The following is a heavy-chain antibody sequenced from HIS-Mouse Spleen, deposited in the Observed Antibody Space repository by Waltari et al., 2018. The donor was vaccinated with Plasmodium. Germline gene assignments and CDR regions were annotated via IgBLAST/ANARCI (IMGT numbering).Heavy chain of an antibody. V-gene: IGHV4-38-2*02. D-gene: IGHD3-22*01. CDR1: GYSISSGYY. CDR2: ISHSGST. Sequence: QVQLQESGPGLVKPSETLSLTCTVSGYSISSGYYWGWIRQPPGKGLEWIVRISHSGSTYDTPSLKSRVTISLDTSKNQFSLKLSSVTAADTAVYYCARADSSGYYPDYWGQGTLVTVSS. CDR3: ARADSSGYYPDY. J-gene: IGHJ4*02.